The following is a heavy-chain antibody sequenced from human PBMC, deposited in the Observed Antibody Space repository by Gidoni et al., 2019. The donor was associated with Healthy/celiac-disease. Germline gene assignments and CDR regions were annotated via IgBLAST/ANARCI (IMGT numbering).Heavy chain of an antibody. CDR2: IKSKTDGGTT. CDR3: TTDGYYYYYYGMDV. Sequence: EVQLVESGGGLVKPGGSLRLSCAASGLPFSNAWMGWVRQAPGKGLEWVGRIKSKTDGGTTDYAAPVKGRFTIARDDSKNTLYLQMNSLKTEDTAVYYCTTDGYYYYYYGMDVWGQGTTVTVSS. CDR1: GLPFSNAW. J-gene: IGHJ6*02. V-gene: IGHV3-15*01.